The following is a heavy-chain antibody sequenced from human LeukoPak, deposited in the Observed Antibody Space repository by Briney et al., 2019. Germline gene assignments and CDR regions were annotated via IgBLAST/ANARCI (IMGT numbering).Heavy chain of an antibody. CDR3: AKDLGSSGFDY. D-gene: IGHD1-26*01. CDR1: GFTFSSYG. Sequence: PGGSLRLSCAASGFTFSSYGMHWVRQAPGKGLEWVAVIWYDGSNKYYADSVKGRFTISRDNSKNTLYLQMNSLRAEDTAVYYCAKDLGSSGFDYWGQGTLVTVSS. V-gene: IGHV3-30*02. J-gene: IGHJ4*02. CDR2: IWYDGSNK.